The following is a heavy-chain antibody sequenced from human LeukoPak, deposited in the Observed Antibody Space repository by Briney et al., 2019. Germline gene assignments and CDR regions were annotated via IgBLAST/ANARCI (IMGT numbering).Heavy chain of an antibody. D-gene: IGHD1-20*01. Sequence: EASVKVSCKASGYSFTGYYIHWVRQAPGQGLDWMGWISPNNGDTKYAQNFRGRVTMTRDTSITTAYMEMSTLTSDDTAMYYCARGSSLTGNRVPSDYWGQGTLVTVSS. CDR2: ISPNNGDT. CDR1: GYSFTGYY. J-gene: IGHJ4*02. V-gene: IGHV1-2*02. CDR3: ARGSSLTGNRVPSDY.